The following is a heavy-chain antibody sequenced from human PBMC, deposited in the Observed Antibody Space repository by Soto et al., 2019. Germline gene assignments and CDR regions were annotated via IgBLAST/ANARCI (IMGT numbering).Heavy chain of an antibody. CDR1: GGSFSGYY. CDR2: INHSGST. D-gene: IGHD3-10*01. V-gene: IGHV4-34*01. J-gene: IGHJ6*02. Sequence: QVQLQQWGAGLLKPSETLSLTCAVYGGSFSGYYWSWIRQPPGKGLEWIGEINHSGSTNYNPSLKSRVTISVDTSKNQFSLKLSSVTAADTAVYYCAIEYYGSGSPLPGPPTYYYGMDVWGQGTTVTVSS. CDR3: AIEYYGSGSPLPGPPTYYYGMDV.